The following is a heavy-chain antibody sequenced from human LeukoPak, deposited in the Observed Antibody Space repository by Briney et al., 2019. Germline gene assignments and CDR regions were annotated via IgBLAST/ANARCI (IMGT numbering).Heavy chain of an antibody. D-gene: IGHD3-22*01. CDR2: ISGSGGST. CDR3: AKERTAITMIVVVITDNWFDP. Sequence: GGSLRLSCAASGFTFSSYAMSWVRQAPGKGLEWVSAISGSGGSTYYADSVKGRFTISRDNSKNTLYLQMNSLRAEDTAVYYCAKERTAITMIVVVITDNWFDPWGQGTLVTVSS. CDR1: GFTFSSYA. J-gene: IGHJ5*02. V-gene: IGHV3-23*01.